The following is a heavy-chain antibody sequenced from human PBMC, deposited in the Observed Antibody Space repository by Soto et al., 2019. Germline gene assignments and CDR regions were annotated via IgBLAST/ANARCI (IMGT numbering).Heavy chain of an antibody. D-gene: IGHD3-10*01. V-gene: IGHV4-30-2*01. CDR1: GGSISSGGYS. J-gene: IGHJ5*02. Sequence: QLQLQESGSGLVRPSQTLSLTCAVSGGSISSGGYSWNWIRQPPGKVLEWIGYSYHSGSTLYNPSLKGRVTLSVHKSTNQFRRKLPPLTSADAGVVYCARYPLEGDRCYRWGQGTLVTVSS. CDR3: ARYPLEGDRCYR. CDR2: SYHSGST.